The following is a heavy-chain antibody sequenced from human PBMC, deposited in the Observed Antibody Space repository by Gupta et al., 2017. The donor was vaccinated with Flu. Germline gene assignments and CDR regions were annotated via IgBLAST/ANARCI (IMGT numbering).Heavy chain of an antibody. CDR3: ARESDTAMVTHHDAFDI. V-gene: IGHV4-4*07. CDR2: IYTSGST. CDR1: GGSISSYY. J-gene: IGHJ3*02. Sequence: QVQLQESAPGLVKPSETLSLTCTVSGGSISSYYWSWIRQPAGKGLEWIGRIYTSGSTNYNPSLKSRVTMSVDTSKNQFSLKLSSVTAADTAVYYCARESDTAMVTHHDAFDIWGQGTMVTVSS. D-gene: IGHD5-18*01.